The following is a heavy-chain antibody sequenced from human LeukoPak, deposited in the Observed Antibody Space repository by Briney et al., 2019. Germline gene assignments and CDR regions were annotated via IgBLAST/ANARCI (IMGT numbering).Heavy chain of an antibody. D-gene: IGHD1-14*01. CDR2: INQDGSEK. Sequence: GGSLRLSCAGSGFTFSQFWISWVRQAPGKGLEWVANINQDGSEKYYVDSVKGRFTISRDNAKNSLYLQMNSLSAEDTAVYYCALSSPVHNQGYWGQGILVTVSS. CDR3: ALSSPVHNQGY. J-gene: IGHJ4*02. V-gene: IGHV3-7*01. CDR1: GFTFSQFW.